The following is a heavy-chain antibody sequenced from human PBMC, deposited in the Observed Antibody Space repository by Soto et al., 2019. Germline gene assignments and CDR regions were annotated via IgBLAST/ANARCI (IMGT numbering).Heavy chain of an antibody. CDR1: GFTFSGSA. V-gene: IGHV3-30-3*01. Sequence: QVQLVESGGGVVQPGRSLRLSCAASGFTFSGSAMQWVRQAPGKGLEWVAVGSYDGSNQYYADSVKGRFTISRDNSNKTRNLQMNSLRPEDTAVYYCARDFGHITIVGVAHYGMDVWGQGTTVIVSS. CDR2: GSYDGSNQ. CDR3: ARDFGHITIVGVAHYGMDV. D-gene: IGHD3-3*01. J-gene: IGHJ6*02.